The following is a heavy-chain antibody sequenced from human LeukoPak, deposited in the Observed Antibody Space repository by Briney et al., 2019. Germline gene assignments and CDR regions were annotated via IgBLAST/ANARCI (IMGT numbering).Heavy chain of an antibody. J-gene: IGHJ3*02. D-gene: IGHD5-18*01. V-gene: IGHV1-46*01. CDR2: INPSGGST. Sequence: ASVKVSCKASGYTFTSYHMHWVRQAPGQGLEWMGIINPSGGSTSYAQKFQGRVTMTRDTSISTAYMELSRLRSDDTAVYYCARAHRGYSYGQDAFDIWGQGTMVTVSS. CDR3: ARAHRGYSYGQDAFDI. CDR1: GYTFTSYH.